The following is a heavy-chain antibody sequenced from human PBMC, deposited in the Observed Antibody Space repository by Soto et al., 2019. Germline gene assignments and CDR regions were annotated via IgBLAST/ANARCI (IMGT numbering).Heavy chain of an antibody. CDR2: IIPLFGTA. CDR1: GVTFSSET. CDR3: ATELGENPASPFDA. Sequence: QVQLVQSGADVKKPGSSVKVSCQASGVTFSSETLGWVRQAPGQGLEWVGGIIPLFGTASYAQKFQGRVTMTADESTSIVYMELSSLRSDGTALYFCATELGENPASPFDAWGQGTLVTVSS. J-gene: IGHJ4*02. V-gene: IGHV1-69*01. D-gene: IGHD3-10*01.